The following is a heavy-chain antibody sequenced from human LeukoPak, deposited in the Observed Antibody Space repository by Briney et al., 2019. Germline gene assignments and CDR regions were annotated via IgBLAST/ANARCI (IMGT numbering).Heavy chain of an antibody. CDR2: IYHSGST. CDR3: ARGTPGYDY. Sequence: SGTLSLTCAVSGGSVSSSNWWSWVRQPPGKGLEWIGEIYHSGSTNYNPSLKSRVTISVDTSDNQFSLKLTSVTVADTAVYYCARGTPGYDYWGQGTLVTVSS. CDR1: GGSVSSSNW. D-gene: IGHD4-23*01. V-gene: IGHV4-4*02. J-gene: IGHJ4*02.